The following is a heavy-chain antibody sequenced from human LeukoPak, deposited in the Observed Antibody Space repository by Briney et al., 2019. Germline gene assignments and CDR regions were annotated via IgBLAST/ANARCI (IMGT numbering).Heavy chain of an antibody. CDR1: GFTVSSNY. J-gene: IGHJ3*02. D-gene: IGHD3-16*01. CDR2: IYSGGST. Sequence: GGSLRLSCAASGFTVSSNYMSWVRQAPGKGLEWVSVIYSGGSTYYADSVKGRFTISRVNSKNTLYLQMNSLRAEDTAVYYCARDRTLKSAFDIWGQGTMVTVSS. V-gene: IGHV3-66*01. CDR3: ARDRTLKSAFDI.